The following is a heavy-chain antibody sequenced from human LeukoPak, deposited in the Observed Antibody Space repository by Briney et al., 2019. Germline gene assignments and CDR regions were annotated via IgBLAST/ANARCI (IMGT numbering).Heavy chain of an antibody. Sequence: SGPTLVNPTQTLTLTCTFSGFSLSTSGVGVGWIRQPPGKALEWLAFIFWDDDKRYSPSLESRLTITKDTSKNQVVLTMTNLDPVDTATYYCAHRPHYSGSGSYSFQHWGQGTLVTVSS. CDR1: GFSLSTSGVG. CDR3: AHRPHYSGSGSYSFQH. V-gene: IGHV2-5*02. J-gene: IGHJ1*01. D-gene: IGHD3-10*01. CDR2: IFWDDDK.